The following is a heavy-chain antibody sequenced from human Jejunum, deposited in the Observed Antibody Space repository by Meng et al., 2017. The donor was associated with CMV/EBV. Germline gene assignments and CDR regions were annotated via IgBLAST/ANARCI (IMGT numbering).Heavy chain of an antibody. J-gene: IGHJ4*02. D-gene: IGHD2-2*02. V-gene: IGHV4-39*07. CDR2: INYSETT. CDR3: ARGCYTTSCYRGSFDY. CDR1: ISSSSYY. Sequence: ISSSSYYWGWVRQPPGKGLEWIGSINYSETTYYNPSLRSRVTISLDPSRKQFSLQLNSVTAADTAVYHCARGCYTTSCYRGSFDYWGQGTLVTVSS.